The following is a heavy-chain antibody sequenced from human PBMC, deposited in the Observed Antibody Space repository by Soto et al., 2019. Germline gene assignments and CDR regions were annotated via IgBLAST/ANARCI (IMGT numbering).Heavy chain of an antibody. CDR1: GFTFSSYG. CDR3: ARDNKWELPTGTFDY. CDR2: IWYDGSNK. J-gene: IGHJ4*02. V-gene: IGHV3-33*01. Sequence: ESGGGVVQPGRSLRLSCAASGFTFSSYGMHWVRQAPGKGLEWVAVIWYDGSNKYYADSVKGRFTISRDNSKNTLYLQMNSLRAEDTAVYYCARDNKWELPTGTFDYWGQGTLVTVSS. D-gene: IGHD1-26*01.